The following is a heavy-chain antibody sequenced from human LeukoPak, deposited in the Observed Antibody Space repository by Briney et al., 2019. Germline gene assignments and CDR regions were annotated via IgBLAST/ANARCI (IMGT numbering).Heavy chain of an antibody. Sequence: ASVKVSCKASGGTFSSYAISWVRQAPGQGLEWMGGIIPIFGTANYAQKFQGRVTITADESTSTAYMELSSVRSEDTAVYYCARINCSSTSCQNWFDPWGQGTLVTVSS. D-gene: IGHD2-2*01. CDR2: IIPIFGTA. CDR1: GGTFSSYA. V-gene: IGHV1-69*13. J-gene: IGHJ5*02. CDR3: ARINCSSTSCQNWFDP.